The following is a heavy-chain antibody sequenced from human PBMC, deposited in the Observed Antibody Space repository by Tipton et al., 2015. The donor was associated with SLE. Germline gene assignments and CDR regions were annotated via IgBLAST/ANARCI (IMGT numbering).Heavy chain of an antibody. Sequence: SLRLSCVASGFTFSSYWMTWVRQAPGKGLEWVAVISYDGSNKYYADSVKGRFTISRDNSKNTLYLQMNSLRAEDTAVYYCASRLEVIGSILDYWGQGTLVTVSS. V-gene: IGHV3-30*03. CDR3: ASRLEVIGSILDY. CDR2: ISYDGSNK. D-gene: IGHD3-16*01. J-gene: IGHJ4*02. CDR1: GFTFSSYW.